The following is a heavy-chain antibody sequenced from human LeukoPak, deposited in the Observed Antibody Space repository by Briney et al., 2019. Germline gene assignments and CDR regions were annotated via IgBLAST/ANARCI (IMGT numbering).Heavy chain of an antibody. V-gene: IGHV4-31*03. Sequence: PSETLSLTCTVSGGSVSSGSYYWNWIRQHPTEGLEWIGHIYYTGRTTYNPSVKSRVTISADTSKNQFSLKLNSVTAADTAVYFCASAPLGNSFGYMAYWGQGALVTVSS. CDR2: IYYTGRT. D-gene: IGHD5-18*01. J-gene: IGHJ4*02. CDR1: GGSVSSGSYY. CDR3: ASAPLGNSFGYMAY.